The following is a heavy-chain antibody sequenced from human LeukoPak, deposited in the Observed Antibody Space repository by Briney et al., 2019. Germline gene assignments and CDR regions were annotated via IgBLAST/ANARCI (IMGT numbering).Heavy chain of an antibody. CDR2: IRYDGSNK. D-gene: IGHD3-3*01. J-gene: IGHJ6*03. CDR1: GLTFSSFG. V-gene: IGHV3-30*02. Sequence: GGSLRLSCAASGLTFSSFGMHWVRQAPGKGLVGGAFIRYDGSNKYYADSVKGRFTISRDNSKNTLYLQMNSLRAEDTAVYYCAKGARFSEWYYYYYYMDVWGKGTTVTVSS. CDR3: AKGARFSEWYYYYYYMDV.